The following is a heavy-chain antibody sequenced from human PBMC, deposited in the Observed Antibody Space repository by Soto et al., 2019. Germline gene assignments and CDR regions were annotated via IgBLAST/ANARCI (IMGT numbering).Heavy chain of an antibody. Sequence: ESGGGVVQPGRSLRLSCAASGFTFSSYAMHWVRQAPGKGLEWVAVISYDGSNKYYADSVKGRFTISRDNSKNTLYLQMNSLRAEDTAVYYCARDFYCSGGSCYSAGFYGMDVWGQGTTVTVSS. J-gene: IGHJ6*02. CDR2: ISYDGSNK. CDR1: GFTFSSYA. D-gene: IGHD2-15*01. CDR3: ARDFYCSGGSCYSAGFYGMDV. V-gene: IGHV3-30-3*01.